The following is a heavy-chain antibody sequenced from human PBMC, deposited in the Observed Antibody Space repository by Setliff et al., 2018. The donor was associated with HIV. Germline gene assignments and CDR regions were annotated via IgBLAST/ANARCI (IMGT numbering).Heavy chain of an antibody. V-gene: IGHV4-31*03. CDR2: IYYTGST. CDR1: RGSISSGGYY. Sequence: SETLSLTCTVSRGSISSGGYYWSWIRQHPERGLEWIGYIYYTGSTYYHPSLKSRVLISVDTSNNLFSLSLRSVTAADTAVYYCARGRKAVGDWFDPWGQGIQVTVSS. J-gene: IGHJ5*02. CDR3: ARGRKAVGDWFDP. D-gene: IGHD1-26*01.